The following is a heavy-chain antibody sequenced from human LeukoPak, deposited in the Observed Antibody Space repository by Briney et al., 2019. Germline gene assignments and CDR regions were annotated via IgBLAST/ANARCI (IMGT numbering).Heavy chain of an antibody. J-gene: IGHJ5*02. Sequence: ASVKVSCKASGYTFTGYYMHWVRQAPGQGLEWMGWINPNSGGTNYAQKFQGRVTMTRDTSISTAYMELSRLRSDDTAVYYCARGGYPYQLWSGYYWNQYWFDPWGQGTLVTVSS. CDR1: GYTFTGYY. CDR3: ARGGYPYQLWSGYYWNQYWFDP. CDR2: INPNSGGT. D-gene: IGHD3-3*01. V-gene: IGHV1-2*02.